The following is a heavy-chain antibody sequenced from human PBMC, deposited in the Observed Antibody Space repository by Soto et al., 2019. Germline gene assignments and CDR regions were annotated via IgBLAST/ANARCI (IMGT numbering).Heavy chain of an antibody. D-gene: IGHD3-9*01. J-gene: IGHJ6*02. CDR3: ARGGYYDILTGYSNYYYYGMDV. V-gene: IGHV1-18*04. Sequence: QVQLVQSGAEVKKPGASVKVSCKASGYTFTSYGISWVRQAPGQGLEWMGWISAYNGNTTYAQKLQGRVTMTTDTSKSTAYMELRSLRFDCTAVYYCARGGYYDILTGYSNYYYYGMDVWGQGTTVTVSS. CDR2: ISAYNGNT. CDR1: GYTFTSYG.